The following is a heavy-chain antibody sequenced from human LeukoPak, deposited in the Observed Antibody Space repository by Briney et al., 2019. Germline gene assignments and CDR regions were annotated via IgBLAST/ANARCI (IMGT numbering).Heavy chain of an antibody. CDR3: ARALADAFDI. CDR1: GHSFSSNTAA. Sequence: SQTLSLTCALSGHSFSSNTAAWNWLRQSPSRGLEWLGRTYYTSNLYNDSAASVKSPITTNSDTSTYPFSLQLKSMTPENTAVSYCARALADAFDIWGQGKMVTVSS. V-gene: IGHV6-1*01. CDR2: TYYTSNLYN. J-gene: IGHJ3*02. D-gene: IGHD6-13*01.